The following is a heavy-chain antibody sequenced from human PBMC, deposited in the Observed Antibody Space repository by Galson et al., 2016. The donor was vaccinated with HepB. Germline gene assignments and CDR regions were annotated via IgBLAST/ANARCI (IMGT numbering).Heavy chain of an antibody. D-gene: IGHD6-13*01. Sequence: SVKVSCKASGDTFTSHYIHWVRQTPGQGLEWMGVINPTGVSTTYTQKFQGRVTMTRDTSTSTVYMELSSLRSEDTAVYYCARDLSKGYSSNWYRSDYYYYGMDVWGQGTTVTVSS. J-gene: IGHJ6*02. CDR3: ARDLSKGYSSNWYRSDYYYYGMDV. CDR1: GDTFTSHY. V-gene: IGHV1-46*01. CDR2: INPTGVST.